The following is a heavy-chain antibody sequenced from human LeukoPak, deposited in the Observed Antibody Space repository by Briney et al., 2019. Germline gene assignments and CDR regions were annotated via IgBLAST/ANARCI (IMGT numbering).Heavy chain of an antibody. J-gene: IGHJ5*02. V-gene: IGHV4-59*12. D-gene: IGHD5-18*01. CDR2: IYYSGSA. CDR3: ARGRYSYGPGGGWFDP. Sequence: SETLSLTCIVSGGSISSYYWSWIRQPPGKGLEWIGYIYYSGSANYNPSLKSRVTMSVDTSKNQFSLKLSSVTAADTAVYYCARGRYSYGPGGGWFDPWGQGTLVTVSS. CDR1: GGSISSYY.